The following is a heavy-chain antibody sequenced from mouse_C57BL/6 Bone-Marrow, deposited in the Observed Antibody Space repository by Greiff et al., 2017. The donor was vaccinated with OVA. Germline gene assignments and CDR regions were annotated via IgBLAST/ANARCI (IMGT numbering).Heavy chain of an antibody. J-gene: IGHJ3*01. CDR2: INYDGSST. V-gene: IGHV5-16*01. CDR1: GFTFSDYY. D-gene: IGHD1-1*01. CDR3: ARGGHYYGSTWFAY. Sequence: EVQRVESEGGLVQPGSSMKLSCTASGFTFSDYYMAWVRQVPEKGLEWVANINYDGSSTYYLDSLKSRFIISRDNAKNILYLQMSSLKSEDTATYYCARGGHYYGSTWFAYWGQGTLVTVSA.